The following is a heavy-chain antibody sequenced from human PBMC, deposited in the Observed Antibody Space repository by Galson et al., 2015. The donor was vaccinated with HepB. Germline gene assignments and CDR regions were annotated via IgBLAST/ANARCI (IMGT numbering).Heavy chain of an antibody. CDR1: GFSVTSYY. D-gene: IGHD2/OR15-2a*01. Sequence: SLRLSCAASGFSVTSYYMSWVRQAPGKGLEWVSVISTDGSTYYADSVKGRFTISRDNSKNTLYLQMNSVRAEDTAVYYCAREENTVSRPHWYLDLWGRGPLLSVSS. V-gene: IGHV3-53*01. CDR2: ISTDGST. J-gene: IGHJ2*01. CDR3: AREENTVSRPHWYLDL.